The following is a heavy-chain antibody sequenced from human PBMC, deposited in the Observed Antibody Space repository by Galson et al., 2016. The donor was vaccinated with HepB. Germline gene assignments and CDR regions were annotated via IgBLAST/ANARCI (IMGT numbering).Heavy chain of an antibody. CDR3: ARVRDGYNTHFYYGMDV. CDR1: GGTFSSYA. Sequence: SVKVSCKASGGTFSSYAISWVRQAPGQGLEWMGVIINLYGTANYALKFQGRVTITADESTSTAHLEVSSRRYEDTAVYYCARVRDGYNTHFYYGMDVWGQGTSVTVS. V-gene: IGHV1-69*13. CDR2: IINLYGTA. J-gene: IGHJ6*02. D-gene: IGHD5-24*01.